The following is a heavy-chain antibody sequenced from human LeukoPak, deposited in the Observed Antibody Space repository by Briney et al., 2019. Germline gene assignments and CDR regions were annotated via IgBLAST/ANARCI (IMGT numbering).Heavy chain of an antibody. J-gene: IGHJ4*02. D-gene: IGHD3-16*01. CDR3: ASQDYDYVWGSYSGGY. Sequence: SVKVSCKASGGTFSSYAISWVRQAPAQGLEWMGGIIPIFGTANYAQKFQGRVTITADESTSTAYMELSSLRSEDTAVYYCASQDYDYVWGSYSGGYWGQGTLVTVSP. V-gene: IGHV1-69*13. CDR2: IIPIFGTA. CDR1: GGTFSSYA.